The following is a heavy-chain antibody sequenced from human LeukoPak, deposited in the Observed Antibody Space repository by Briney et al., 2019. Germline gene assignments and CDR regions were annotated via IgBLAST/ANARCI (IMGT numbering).Heavy chain of an antibody. J-gene: IGHJ4*02. CDR1: GASFEHFF. CDR2: VYYSGST. V-gene: IGHV4-59*08. D-gene: IGHD4/OR15-4a*01. Sequence: PSETLSLTCTVSGASFEHFFWSWIRQPPGKGLEWIGYVYYSGSTDYNPSLKSRLTITADTSKNQFSLRLTSVTAADTAIYYCASHRRSHGAEYWGQGTLVTVYS. CDR3: ASHRRSHGAEY.